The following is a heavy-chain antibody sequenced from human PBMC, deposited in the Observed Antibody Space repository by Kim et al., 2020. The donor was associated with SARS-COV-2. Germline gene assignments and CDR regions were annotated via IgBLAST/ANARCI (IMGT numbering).Heavy chain of an antibody. Sequence: SETLSLTCAVYGGSFSGYYWSWIRQPPGKGLEWIGEINHSGSTNYNPSLKSRVTISVDTSKNQFSLKLSSVTAADTAVYYCARGKWGGYPYYYYGMDVWGQGTTVTVSS. D-gene: IGHD3-3*01. J-gene: IGHJ6*02. V-gene: IGHV4-34*01. CDR3: ARGKWGGYPYYYYGMDV. CDR1: GGSFSGYY. CDR2: INHSGST.